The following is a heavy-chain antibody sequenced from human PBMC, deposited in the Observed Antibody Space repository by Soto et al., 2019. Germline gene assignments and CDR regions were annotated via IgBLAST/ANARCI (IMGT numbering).Heavy chain of an antibody. Sequence: GGSLRLSCAASGFTFSTYAMHWVRQARGKGLEWVAVISYDGSNKYYADTVKGRFTISRDNSKNTVYLQMNSLRAEDTAVYYCAKDIKYYNHFGMDVWGQGTTVTVSS. V-gene: IGHV3-30*18. CDR1: GFTFSTYA. J-gene: IGHJ6*02. CDR2: ISYDGSNK. CDR3: AKDIKYYNHFGMDV.